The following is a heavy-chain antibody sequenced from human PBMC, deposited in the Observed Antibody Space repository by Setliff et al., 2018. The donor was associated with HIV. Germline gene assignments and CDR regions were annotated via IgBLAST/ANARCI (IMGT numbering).Heavy chain of an antibody. Sequence: QPGGSLRLSCAGSGFTFDSHGMIWVRQAPGRGLEWLSYINPAGITMYYADSVRGRFTISRDNAQSSLYLQINSLRAEDTAFYYCARVRNPTVHTMYFDSWGQGTLVTVSS. CDR2: INPAGITM. D-gene: IGHD4-4*01. J-gene: IGHJ4*02. CDR1: GFTFDSHG. CDR3: ARVRNPTVHTMYFDS. V-gene: IGHV3-48*01.